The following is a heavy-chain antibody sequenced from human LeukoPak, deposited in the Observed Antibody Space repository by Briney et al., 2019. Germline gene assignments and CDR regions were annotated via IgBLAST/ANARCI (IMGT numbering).Heavy chain of an antibody. CDR1: GFTLGSYA. J-gene: IGHJ4*02. V-gene: IGHV3-33*08. CDR2: TRFDGSIK. CDR3: ARWGGTRQYYFDY. D-gene: IGHD1-1*01. Sequence: PGGSLRLSCAGSGFTLGSYAMSWVRQAPGKGLEWVAVTRFDGSIKQYADSVKGRFTISRDDSKNTLYLQMNFLKSEDTAVYYCARWGGTRQYYFDYWGQGTLVTVSS.